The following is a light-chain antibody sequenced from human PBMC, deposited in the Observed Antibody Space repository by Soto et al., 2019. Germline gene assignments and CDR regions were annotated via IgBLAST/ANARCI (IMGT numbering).Light chain of an antibody. CDR1: SSNIGSNY. Sequence: QSVLTQPPSASGTPGQRVTISCSGSSSNIGSNYVYWYQQLPGTAPKLLIYSNNQRPSGVPDRFSGAKSGTSASRAISGLRSEDEADYYCPAWDDSLSGPAYVFGTGTKLTVL. CDR3: PAWDDSLSGPAYV. J-gene: IGLJ1*01. CDR2: SNN. V-gene: IGLV1-47*02.